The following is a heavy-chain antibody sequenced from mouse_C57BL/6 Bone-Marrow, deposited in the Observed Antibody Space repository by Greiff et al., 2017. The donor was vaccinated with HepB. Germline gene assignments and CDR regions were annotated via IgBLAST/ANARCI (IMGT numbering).Heavy chain of an antibody. V-gene: IGHV1-61*01. D-gene: IGHD2-3*01. J-gene: IGHJ4*01. CDR3: ARAVDGYLYYYAMDY. Sequence: QVQLQQPGAELVRPGSSVKLSCKASGYTFTSYWMDWVKQRPGQGLEWIGNIYPSDSETHYNQKFKDKATLTVDKSSSTAYMQLSSLTSEDSAVYDCARAVDGYLYYYAMDYWGQGTSVTVSS. CDR1: GYTFTSYW. CDR2: IYPSDSET.